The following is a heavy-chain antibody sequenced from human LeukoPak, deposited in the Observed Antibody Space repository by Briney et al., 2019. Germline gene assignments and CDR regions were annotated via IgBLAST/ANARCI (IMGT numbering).Heavy chain of an antibody. Sequence: PRGCLRLSWSTSGLRFSSYDMRSVRQAPGEGLEWVAEMWYEGSNKYYADSVKGRFIISRDNSKNTLYLQINSLSAEDTAVYYCARDGAAAAPEIYNFYYLDVWGKGTTVIVSS. CDR1: GLRFSSYD. CDR2: MWYEGSNK. V-gene: IGHV3-33*01. J-gene: IGHJ6*03. CDR3: ARDGAAAAPEIYNFYYLDV. D-gene: IGHD6-13*01.